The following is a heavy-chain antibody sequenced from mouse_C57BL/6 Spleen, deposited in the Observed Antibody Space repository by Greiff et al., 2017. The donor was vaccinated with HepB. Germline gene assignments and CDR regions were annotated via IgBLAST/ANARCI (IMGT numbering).Heavy chain of an antibody. D-gene: IGHD1-1*01. V-gene: IGHV1-63*01. CDR1: GYTFTNYW. CDR2: IYPGGGYT. J-gene: IGHJ1*03. CDR3: ARYRSSYPWYFDV. Sequence: VKLQESGAELVRPGTSVKMSCKASGYTFTNYWIGWAKQRPGHGLEWIGDIYPGGGYTNYNEKFKGKATLTADKSSSTAYMQFSSLTSEDSAIYYCARYRSSYPWYFDVWGTGTTVTVSS.